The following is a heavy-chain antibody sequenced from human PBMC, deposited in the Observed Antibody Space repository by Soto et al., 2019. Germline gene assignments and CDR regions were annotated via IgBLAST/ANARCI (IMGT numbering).Heavy chain of an antibody. V-gene: IGHV3-11*01. D-gene: IGHD2-15*01. CDR3: ARSRDMATGFES. J-gene: IGHJ5*01. Sequence: QVQLVESGGGLVKPGESLRLSCAASGFTFSDYDMSWIRQAPGKRLEWVSYISRSGGTIFSADSMKGRFAISRDNSNNLLYLQMNSLRVEDTAMYFCARSRDMATGFESWGQGTLVTVSS. CDR1: GFTFSDYD. CDR2: ISRSGGTI.